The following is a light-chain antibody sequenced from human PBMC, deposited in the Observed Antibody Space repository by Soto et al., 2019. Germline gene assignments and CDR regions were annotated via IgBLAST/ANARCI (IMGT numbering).Light chain of an antibody. CDR3: QTWGTGLLV. CDR2: LNSDGRH. J-gene: IGLJ2*01. CDR1: SGHRTYA. V-gene: IGLV4-69*01. Sequence: QPVLTQAPSDSASLGASVKLTCTLSSGHRTYAIAWHQQQPEKGPRYLMNLNSDGRHTKGDGIPDRFSGSSSGTERYLTISSLQSEDEADYYCQTWGTGLLVFGGGTKLT.